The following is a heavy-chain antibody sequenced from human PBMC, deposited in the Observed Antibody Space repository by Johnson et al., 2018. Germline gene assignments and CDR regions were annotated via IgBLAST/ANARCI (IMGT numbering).Heavy chain of an antibody. D-gene: IGHD5-24*01. CDR2: INPIFGTA. Sequence: QVQLVQSGAEVKKPGSSVKVSCKASGGSFTNYGISWVRQAPGQGLEWMGGINPIFGTAEYRQKFRGRVTITADESTSTAYMELRSLRSEETAVFYCAAGVTGGDGYNFDAFDIWGQGTMVTVSS. V-gene: IGHV1-69*12. J-gene: IGHJ3*02. CDR3: AAGVTGGDGYNFDAFDI. CDR1: GGSFTNYG.